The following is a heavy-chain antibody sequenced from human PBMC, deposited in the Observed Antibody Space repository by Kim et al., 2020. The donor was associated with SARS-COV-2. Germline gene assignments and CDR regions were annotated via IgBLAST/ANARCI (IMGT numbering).Heavy chain of an antibody. D-gene: IGHD6-13*01. V-gene: IGHV3-21*01. Sequence: GGSLRLSCAASGFTFSSYSMNWVRQAPGKGLEWVSSISSSSSYIYYADSVKGRFTISRDNAKNSLYLQMNSLRAEDTAVYYCASLPNSSSWGDGIDYWGQGTLVTVSS. J-gene: IGHJ4*02. CDR3: ASLPNSSSWGDGIDY. CDR2: ISSSSSYI. CDR1: GFTFSSYS.